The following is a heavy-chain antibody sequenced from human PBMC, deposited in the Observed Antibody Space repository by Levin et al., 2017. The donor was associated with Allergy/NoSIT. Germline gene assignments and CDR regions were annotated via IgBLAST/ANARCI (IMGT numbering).Heavy chain of an antibody. Sequence: SQTLSLTCTVSGGSISSGSYYWGWIRQPPGKGLEWIGSTYYSGSTYYNPSLKSRVTISVDTSKNQFSLKLSSVTAADTAVYYCAGIDYGFDYWGQGTLVTVSS. CDR1: GGSISSGSYY. CDR2: TYYSGST. CDR3: AGIDYGFDY. J-gene: IGHJ4*02. V-gene: IGHV4-39*01. D-gene: IGHD4-17*01.